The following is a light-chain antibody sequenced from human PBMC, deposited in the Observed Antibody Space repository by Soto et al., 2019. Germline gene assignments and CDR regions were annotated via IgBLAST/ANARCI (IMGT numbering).Light chain of an antibody. CDR2: AAS. J-gene: IGKJ1*01. CDR3: LHTYSAPWT. V-gene: IGKV1-39*01. Sequence: DIQMTQSPSSLSASVGDRVIITCRATQSISYYLSWYQQKSGKAPKLLIYAASSLQSGVPSRFSGSGSGAGFTLTISSLQPEDFATYYCLHTYSAPWTFGQGTKVEIE. CDR1: QSISYY.